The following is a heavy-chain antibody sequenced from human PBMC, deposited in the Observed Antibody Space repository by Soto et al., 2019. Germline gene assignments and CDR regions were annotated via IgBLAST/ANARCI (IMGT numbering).Heavy chain of an antibody. V-gene: IGHV3-23*01. CDR2: ISGSGGST. D-gene: IGHD3-3*01. CDR1: GFTFSSYA. J-gene: IGHJ6*02. Sequence: GGSLRLSCAASGFTFSSYAMSWVRQAPGKGLEWVSAISGSGGSTYYADSVKGRFTISRDNSKNTLYLQMNSLRAEDTAVYYCAKDNNSHSITIFGVVSKYYYYGMDVWGQRTTVTVSS. CDR3: AKDNNSHSITIFGVVSKYYYYGMDV.